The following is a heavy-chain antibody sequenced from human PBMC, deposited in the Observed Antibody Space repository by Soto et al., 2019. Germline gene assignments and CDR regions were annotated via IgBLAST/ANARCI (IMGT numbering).Heavy chain of an antibody. Sequence: LSLTCTVSGGSISSRGYYWSWIRQHPGKGLEWIGYIYYSGSTYYNPSLKSRVTISVDTSENQFSLKLSTVTAADTAVYYCARDSPYDFWSGYTNAFDIWGQGTMVTVSS. V-gene: IGHV4-31*03. D-gene: IGHD3-3*01. CDR2: IYYSGST. CDR1: GGSISSRGYY. J-gene: IGHJ3*02. CDR3: ARDSPYDFWSGYTNAFDI.